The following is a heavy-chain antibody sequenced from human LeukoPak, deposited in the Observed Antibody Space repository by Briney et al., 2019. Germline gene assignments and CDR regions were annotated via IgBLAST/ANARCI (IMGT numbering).Heavy chain of an antibody. Sequence: GGSLRLSCAASGFTFSSYGMHWVRQAPGKGLEWVAVISYDGSNKYYADSVKGRFTISRDNSKNTLYLQMNSLRVEDTAIYYCARVFRSGYYYDSSGYPLQYWGQGTLVTVSS. J-gene: IGHJ4*02. CDR2: ISYDGSNK. D-gene: IGHD3-22*01. CDR3: ARVFRSGYYYDSSGYPLQY. CDR1: GFTFSSYG. V-gene: IGHV3-30*03.